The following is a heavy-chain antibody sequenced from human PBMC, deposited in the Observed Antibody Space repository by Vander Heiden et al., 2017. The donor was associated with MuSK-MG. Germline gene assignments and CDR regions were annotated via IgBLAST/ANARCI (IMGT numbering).Heavy chain of an antibody. D-gene: IGHD5-12*01. CDR1: GFTFNEFG. J-gene: IGHJ4*02. V-gene: IGHV3-48*01. CDR3: ARDGYDGIDF. CDR2: ISSNSATI. Sequence: EVLLVESGGGLVRPGGSLRLSCAASGFTFNEFGMFWVRQAPGKGLEFISYISSNSATIYYVDSMKGRFTISRDKARNSLNLQANSLRADDTAVYYCARDGYDGIDFWGQGTQGTVSS.